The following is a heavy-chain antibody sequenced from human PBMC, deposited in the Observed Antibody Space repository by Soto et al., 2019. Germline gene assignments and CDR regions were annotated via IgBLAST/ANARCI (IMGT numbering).Heavy chain of an antibody. CDR2: IGSSGGWT. Sequence: GGSLRLSCAASGFTFSSYSMNWVRQAPGKGLEWVSGIGSSGGWTYYADSGKGRFTISRDDSKSTLYLQINSLRVDDTAVYYCAKTLVVGSQYYYSMDVWGQGTTVTVSS. V-gene: IGHV3-23*01. CDR1: GFTFSSYS. J-gene: IGHJ6*01. CDR3: AKTLVVGSQYYYSMDV. D-gene: IGHD2-15*01.